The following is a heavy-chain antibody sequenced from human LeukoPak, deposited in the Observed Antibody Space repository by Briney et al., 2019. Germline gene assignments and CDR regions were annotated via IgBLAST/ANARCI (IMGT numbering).Heavy chain of an antibody. D-gene: IGHD1-26*01. CDR3: ARAPRVVSSYSGSYSRGAFDI. CDR2: INHSGST. J-gene: IGHJ3*02. Sequence: PGGSLRLSCAASGFTFSSYTMHWVRQAPGKGLEWIGEINHSGSTNYNPSLKSRVTISVDTSKNQFSLKLSSVTAADTAVYYCARAPRVVSSYSGSYSRGAFDIWGQGTMVTVSS. V-gene: IGHV4-34*01. CDR1: GFTFSSYT.